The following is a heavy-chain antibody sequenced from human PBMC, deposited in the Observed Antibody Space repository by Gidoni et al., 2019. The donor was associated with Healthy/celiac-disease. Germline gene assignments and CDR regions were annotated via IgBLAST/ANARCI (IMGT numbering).Heavy chain of an antibody. CDR3: ARVGPRDYDLWSGWDY. CDR1: RGTFRSYA. V-gene: IGHV1-69*01. Sequence: QVQLVQSGAAVKKPGSSVKVSCKPSRGTFRSYAISWVRQAPGQGLEWMGGIIPLFGTTNYAQKFQGRVTITADESTSTAYMELSSLRSEDTAVYYCARVGPRDYDLWSGWDYWGQGTLVTVSS. CDR2: IIPLFGTT. D-gene: IGHD3-3*01. J-gene: IGHJ4*02.